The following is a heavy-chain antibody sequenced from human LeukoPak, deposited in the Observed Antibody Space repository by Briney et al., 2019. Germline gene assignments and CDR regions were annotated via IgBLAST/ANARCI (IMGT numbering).Heavy chain of an antibody. CDR2: IYYSRNT. CDR3: ARGGVLWFGELSY. V-gene: IGHV4-59*01. Sequence: SETLSLTCTVSGGSISNYFWSWIRQPPGKGLGWIGYIYYSRNTNYNPSLKGRVTISVDTSKNQFSLKLSSVTAADTAVYYCARGGVLWFGELSYWGQGTLVTVSS. J-gene: IGHJ4*02. D-gene: IGHD3-10*01. CDR1: GGSISNYF.